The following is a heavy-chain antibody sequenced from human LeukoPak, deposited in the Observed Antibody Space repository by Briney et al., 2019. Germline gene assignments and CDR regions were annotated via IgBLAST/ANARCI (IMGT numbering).Heavy chain of an antibody. CDR3: ARLLDYDNSGAPDIFDI. Sequence: SETLSLTCSVSGGSISSNYWTGIRQSPGKALEYIGHDSYTGRTRYNPSLQRRLTISLDTSNNHFSLQLTSVSAADTAVYYCARLLDYDNSGAPDIFDIWGQGTMVTVSS. CDR1: GGSISSNY. J-gene: IGHJ3*02. D-gene: IGHD3-22*01. CDR2: DSYTGRT. V-gene: IGHV4-59*01.